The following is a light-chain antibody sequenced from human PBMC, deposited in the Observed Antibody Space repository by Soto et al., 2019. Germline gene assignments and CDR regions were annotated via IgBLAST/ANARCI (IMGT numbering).Light chain of an antibody. J-gene: IGKJ2*01. CDR3: QQYITFPHS. CDR2: DAS. CDR1: QSISSW. V-gene: IGKV1-5*01. Sequence: DIQMTQSPSTLSASVGDRVTITCRASQSISSWLAWYQQKPGKAPKLLIYDASSLESGVPSRFSGSGSGTEFTLTISSLQPVDFATYFCQQYITFPHSFGQGTKVDIK.